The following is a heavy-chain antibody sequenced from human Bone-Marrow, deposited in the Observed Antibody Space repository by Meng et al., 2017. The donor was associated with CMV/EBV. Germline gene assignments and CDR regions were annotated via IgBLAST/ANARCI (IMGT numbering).Heavy chain of an antibody. V-gene: IGHV3-30*03. J-gene: IGHJ4*02. CDR3: ARDKDIVVVS. CDR2: ISYDGSSK. Sequence: GESLKISCAASGFTFSSYSMNWVRQAPGKGLEWVAVISYDGSSKYYADSVKGRFIISRDNSKNTLYLQMNSLRPEDTAVYYCARDKDIVVVSWGQGTLVTVSS. CDR1: GFTFSSYS. D-gene: IGHD2-2*01.